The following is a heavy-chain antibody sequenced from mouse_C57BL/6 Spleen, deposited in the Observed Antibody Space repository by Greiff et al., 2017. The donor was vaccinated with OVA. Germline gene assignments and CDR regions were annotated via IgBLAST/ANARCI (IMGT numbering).Heavy chain of an antibody. J-gene: IGHJ3*01. D-gene: IGHD2-5*01. V-gene: IGHV1-15*01. Sequence: QVQLQQSGAELVRPGASVPLSCKASGYTFTDYEMHWVKQTPVPGLEWIGAIDPETGGTAYNQKFKGKAILTADKSSSTAYMELRSLTSEDSAVYYCTRGSYYSNYLFAYWGQGTLVTVSA. CDR1: GYTFTDYE. CDR2: IDPETGGT. CDR3: TRGSYYSNYLFAY.